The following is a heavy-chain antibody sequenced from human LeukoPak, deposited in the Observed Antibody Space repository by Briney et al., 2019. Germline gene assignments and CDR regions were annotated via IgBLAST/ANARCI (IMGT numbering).Heavy chain of an antibody. D-gene: IGHD6-19*01. CDR3: AKGRRYSSGWYVRFDY. V-gene: IGHV3-23*01. Sequence: GGSLRLSCAASGFTFSSYAMSWVRQAPGKGLEWVSAISGSGGSTYYADSVKGRFTISRDNSKNTLYLQMNSLRAEDTAVYYCAKGRRYSSGWYVRFDYWGQGTLVTVSS. CDR2: ISGSGGST. J-gene: IGHJ4*02. CDR1: GFTFSSYA.